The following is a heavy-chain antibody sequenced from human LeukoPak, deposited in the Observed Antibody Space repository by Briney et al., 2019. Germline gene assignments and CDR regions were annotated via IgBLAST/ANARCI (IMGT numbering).Heavy chain of an antibody. CDR3: AKSIVGATGNHAFDI. CDR2: IYYSGST. Sequence: SETLSLTCTVSGGSISSYYWSWIQQPPGKGLEWIGYIYYSGSTNYNPSLKSRVTISVDTSKNQFSLKLSSVTAADTAVYYCAKSIVGATGNHAFDIWGQGTMVTVSS. V-gene: IGHV4-59*01. D-gene: IGHD1-26*01. J-gene: IGHJ3*02. CDR1: GGSISSYY.